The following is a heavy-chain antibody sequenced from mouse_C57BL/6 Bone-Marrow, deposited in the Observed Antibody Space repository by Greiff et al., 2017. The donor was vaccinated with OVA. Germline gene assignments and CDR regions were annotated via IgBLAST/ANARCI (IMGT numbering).Heavy chain of an antibody. V-gene: IGHV1-18*01. Sequence: EVQLQQSGPELVKPGASVKIPCKASGYTFTDYNMDWVQQSHGKSLEWIGDINPNNGGTIYNQKFKGKATLTVDKSTSTAYMELRSLTSEDTDVDYCARDGFPGFAYWGQGTLVTVSA. CDR1: GYTFTDYN. CDR3: ARDGFPGFAY. CDR2: INPNNGGT. D-gene: IGHD1-1*01. J-gene: IGHJ3*01.